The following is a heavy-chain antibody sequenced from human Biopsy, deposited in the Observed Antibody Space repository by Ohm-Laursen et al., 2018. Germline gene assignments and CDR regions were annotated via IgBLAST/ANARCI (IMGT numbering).Heavy chain of an antibody. CDR3: ARTPRDSFWSGSYKRGLWFDP. V-gene: IGHV4-4*07. CDR2: LYTSGDT. J-gene: IGHJ5*02. D-gene: IGHD3-3*01. CDR1: GASMTDYF. Sequence: TLSLTCSVSGASMTDYFWSWIWQPAGKGLEWIGRLYTSGDTNYNPSLKSRVSVSEDTSKNQFSLRLTSVTAADTAVYYCARTPRDSFWSGSYKRGLWFDPWGQGTLVIVSS.